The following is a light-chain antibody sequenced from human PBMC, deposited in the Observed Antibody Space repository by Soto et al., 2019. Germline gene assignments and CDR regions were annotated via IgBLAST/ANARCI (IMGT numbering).Light chain of an antibody. CDR2: NNN. V-gene: IGLV1-47*02. Sequence: GKNAVYWYQQFPGATPKLLIYNNNQRPSGVPDPFSGSKSATSASLAISGLRTEDESDYYFAAWDESLRGYVFXTGTQVTVL. J-gene: IGLJ1*01. CDR3: AAWDESLRGYV. CDR1: GKNA.